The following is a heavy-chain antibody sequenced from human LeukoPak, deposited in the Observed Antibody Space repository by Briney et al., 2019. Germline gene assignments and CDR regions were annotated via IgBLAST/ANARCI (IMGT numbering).Heavy chain of an antibody. CDR1: GFSFTNYW. J-gene: IGHJ4*02. CDR2: IYLGDSDT. Sequence: GESLKISCKVSGFSFTNYWIGWVRQMPGKGLEWTGIIYLGDSDTRYSPSFQGQVTISADKSISTAYLQWSSLKASDTAMYYCARRGRDYDYDFDYWGQGTLVTVSS. D-gene: IGHD5-12*01. V-gene: IGHV5-51*01. CDR3: ARRGRDYDYDFDY.